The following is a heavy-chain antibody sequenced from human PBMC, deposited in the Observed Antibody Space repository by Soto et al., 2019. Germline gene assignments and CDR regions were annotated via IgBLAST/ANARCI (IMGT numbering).Heavy chain of an antibody. CDR1: GFTFSSYG. J-gene: IGHJ4*02. CDR2: IWYDGSNK. Sequence: QVQLVESGGGVVQPGRSLRLSCAASGFTFSSYGMHWVRQAPGKGLEWVAVIWYDGSNKYYADSVKGRFTISRDNSKNTLYLQMNSLRAEDTAVYYCVRGSVRKTDFDYWGQGTLVTVSS. V-gene: IGHV3-33*01. D-gene: IGHD1-1*01. CDR3: VRGSVRKTDFDY.